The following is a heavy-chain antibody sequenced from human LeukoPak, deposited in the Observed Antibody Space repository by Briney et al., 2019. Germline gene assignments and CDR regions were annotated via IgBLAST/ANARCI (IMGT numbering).Heavy chain of an antibody. Sequence: GGSLRLSCAASGFTVSSNYMSWVRQTPGKGLEWVSVIYSGGSTYYADSVKGRFTISRDNSKNTLYLQMNSLRAEDTAVYYCAKVRQEGFYYDSSGYSNFDYWGQGTLVTVSS. CDR2: IYSGGST. CDR1: GFTVSSNY. CDR3: AKVRQEGFYYDSSGYSNFDY. V-gene: IGHV3-53*01. J-gene: IGHJ4*02. D-gene: IGHD3-22*01.